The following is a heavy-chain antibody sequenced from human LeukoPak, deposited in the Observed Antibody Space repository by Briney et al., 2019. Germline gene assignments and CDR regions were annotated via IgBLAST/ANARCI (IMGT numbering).Heavy chain of an antibody. CDR3: ARGGPRATISSD. CDR1: GGSFSGYY. Sequence: MTSETLSLTCAVHGGSFSGYYRSWIRQPPGKGLEWIGEINHSGSTNYNPSLKSRVTISVDTSKNQFSLKLSSVTAADTAVYYCARGGPRATISSDWGQGTLVTVSS. J-gene: IGHJ4*02. V-gene: IGHV4-34*01. CDR2: INHSGST. D-gene: IGHD3-9*01.